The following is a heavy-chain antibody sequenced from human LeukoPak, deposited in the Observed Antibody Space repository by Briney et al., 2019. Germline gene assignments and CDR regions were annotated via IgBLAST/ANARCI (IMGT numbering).Heavy chain of an antibody. CDR2: IYPGDSDT. V-gene: IGHV5-51*01. D-gene: IGHD3-10*01. CDR3: ARPSTMVRGVLWYFDY. CDR1: GYSFTSYW. Sequence: GEALKISCKGSGYSFTSYWNGWVRQMPGKGLEWMGIIYPGDSDTRYSPSFQGQVTISADKSISTAYLQWSSLKASDTAMYYCARPSTMVRGVLWYFDYWGQGTLVTVSS. J-gene: IGHJ4*02.